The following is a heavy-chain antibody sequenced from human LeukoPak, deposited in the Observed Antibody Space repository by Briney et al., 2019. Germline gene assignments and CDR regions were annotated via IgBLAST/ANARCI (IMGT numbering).Heavy chain of an antibody. Sequence: GGSLRLSCAASGFTFSSYAMSWVRQAPGKGLEWVSAISGSGGSTYYADSVKGRFTISRDNSKNTLYLQMNSLRAEDTAVYYCAKVGSILWFGESGYFDYWGQGTLVTVSS. J-gene: IGHJ4*02. CDR1: GFTFSSYA. V-gene: IGHV3-23*01. CDR3: AKVGSILWFGESGYFDY. CDR2: ISGSGGST. D-gene: IGHD3-10*01.